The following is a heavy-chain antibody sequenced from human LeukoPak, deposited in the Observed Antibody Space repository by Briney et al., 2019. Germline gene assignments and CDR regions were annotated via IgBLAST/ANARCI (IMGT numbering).Heavy chain of an antibody. D-gene: IGHD1-26*01. CDR2: IYYSGST. J-gene: IGHJ6*02. CDR1: GGSISSGGYY. CDR3: ARTSGSYFYYYGMDV. Sequence: SETLSLTCTVSGGSISSGGYYWSWIRQHPGKGLEWIGYIYYSGSTYYNPSLKSRVTISVDTSKNQFSLKLSSVTAADTAVYYCARTSGSYFYYYGMDVWGQGTTVTVSS. V-gene: IGHV4-61*08.